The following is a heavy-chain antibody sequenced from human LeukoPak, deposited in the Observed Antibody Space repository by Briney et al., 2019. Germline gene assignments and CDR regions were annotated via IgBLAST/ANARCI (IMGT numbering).Heavy chain of an antibody. CDR3: AFEYSSSSAGFDY. D-gene: IGHD6-6*01. CDR2: ISSSSSYI. V-gene: IGHV3-21*01. CDR1: GFTFSSYS. J-gene: IGHJ4*02. Sequence: PGGSLRLSRAASGFTFSSYSMNWVRQAPGKGLEWVSSISSSSSYIYYADSVKGRFTISRDNAKNSLYLQMNSLRAEDTAVYYCAFEYSSSSAGFDYWGQGTLVTVSS.